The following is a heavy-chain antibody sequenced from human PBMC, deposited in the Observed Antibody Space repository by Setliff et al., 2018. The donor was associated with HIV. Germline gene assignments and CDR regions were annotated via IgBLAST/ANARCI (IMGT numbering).Heavy chain of an antibody. V-gene: IGHV4-30-4*08. Sequence: SETLSLTCAVSNGSISSGVSYWSWIRQLPGKGLEWIGHISYTGSTYYNPSLKSRVTISVDTSKNQFSLKLSSVTAADTAVYYCARRSPGGGYYMDVWGKGTTVTVSS. CDR2: ISYTGST. D-gene: IGHD3-16*01. CDR1: NGSISSGVSY. CDR3: ARRSPGGGYYMDV. J-gene: IGHJ6*03.